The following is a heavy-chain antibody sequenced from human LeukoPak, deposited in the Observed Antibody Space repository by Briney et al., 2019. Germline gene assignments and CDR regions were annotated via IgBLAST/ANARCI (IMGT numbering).Heavy chain of an antibody. CDR3: ARLGSYHDF. CDR2: IHTSGES. J-gene: IGHJ4*02. CDR1: GASISNYY. D-gene: IGHD1-26*01. Sequence: NASETLSLTCTVSGASISNYYWSWIRQTPEKGLEWMGHIHTSGESWYYPSLESRLTMSIDTSRNQLSLKLTSVTAADTAVYFCARLGSYHDFWGQGALVTVSS. V-gene: IGHV4-4*09.